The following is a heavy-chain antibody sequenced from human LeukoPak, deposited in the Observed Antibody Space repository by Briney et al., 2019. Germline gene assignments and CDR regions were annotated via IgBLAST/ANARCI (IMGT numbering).Heavy chain of an antibody. CDR1: GGSISSTSYY. CDR2: IYSSGST. D-gene: IGHD7-27*01. CDR3: ARLTGPTSYFDY. Sequence: SSETLSLTCVVSGGSISSTSYYWGWIRQPPGKGLEWIGSIYSSGSTFYNPSLKSRVTISVDTSKKQFSVKMSSVTAADTAVYYCARLTGPTSYFDYWGQGTLVTVSS. V-gene: IGHV4-39*07. J-gene: IGHJ4*02.